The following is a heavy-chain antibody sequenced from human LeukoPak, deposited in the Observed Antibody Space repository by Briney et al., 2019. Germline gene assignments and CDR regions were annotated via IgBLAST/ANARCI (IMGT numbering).Heavy chain of an antibody. CDR2: INHSGST. Sequence: PSETLSLTCAVYGGSFSGYYWSWIRQPPGKGLEWIGEINHSGSTNYNPSLKSRATISVDTSKNQFSLKLSSVTAADTAVYYCARGSPPSYYYDSSGYYPNVAFDYWGQGTLVTVSS. J-gene: IGHJ4*02. D-gene: IGHD3-22*01. CDR1: GGSFSGYY. CDR3: ARGSPPSYYYDSSGYYPNVAFDY. V-gene: IGHV4-34*01.